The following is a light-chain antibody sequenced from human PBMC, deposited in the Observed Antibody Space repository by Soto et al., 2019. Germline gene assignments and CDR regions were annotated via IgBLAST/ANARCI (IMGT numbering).Light chain of an antibody. Sequence: DIPMTQSPSALSASVGDRVTITCRASQTINDRLAWYQQTPGKAPKLLIFKASKYQSGVPSTFSGSGSGTEFTLTISSLQPGDFATYYCQQYYDYPLTFGQGTRVEV. CDR3: QQYYDYPLT. J-gene: IGKJ1*01. CDR1: QTINDR. CDR2: KAS. V-gene: IGKV1-5*03.